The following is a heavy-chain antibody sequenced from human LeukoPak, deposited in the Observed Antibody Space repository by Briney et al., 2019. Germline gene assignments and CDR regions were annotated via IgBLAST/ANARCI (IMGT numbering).Heavy chain of an antibody. CDR3: ARAGTYYHYYYGMDV. Sequence: SGGSLRLSCEASGFTFSTYSMNWVRQAPGKGLDWISYISRSSTTIYYADSVKGRFTISRDDAKNSLYLQMNGLRDEDTAVYYCARAGTYYHYYYGMDVWGQGTTVTVSS. V-gene: IGHV3-48*02. CDR1: GFTFSTYS. CDR2: ISRSSTTI. J-gene: IGHJ6*02.